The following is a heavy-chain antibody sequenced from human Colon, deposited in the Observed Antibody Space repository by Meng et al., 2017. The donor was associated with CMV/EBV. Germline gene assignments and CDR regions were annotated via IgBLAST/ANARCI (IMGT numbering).Heavy chain of an antibody. D-gene: IGHD2-2*01. J-gene: IGHJ4*02. Sequence: ASVKVSCKASGYRFIDYYIHWVRQAPGQELEWMGLINPKSGYTDYAQKFQGRVTLTRDTSITTAYMELINLISDDTALYYCARVSCSTSSCFDFFGYWGRGTVVTVSS. V-gene: IGHV1-2*02. CDR3: ARVSCSTSSCFDFFGY. CDR2: INPKSGYT. CDR1: GYRFIDYY.